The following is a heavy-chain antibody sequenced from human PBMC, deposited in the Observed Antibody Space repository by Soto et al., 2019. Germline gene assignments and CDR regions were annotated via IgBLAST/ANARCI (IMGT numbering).Heavy chain of an antibody. D-gene: IGHD2-15*01. CDR3: ARGRVVVVAARHYNWFDP. CDR1: GGSFSGYY. J-gene: IGHJ5*02. V-gene: IGHV4-34*01. Sequence: QVQLQQWGAGLLKPSETLSLTCAVYGGSFSGYYWSWIRQPPGKGLEWIGEINHSGSTNYNPSLKSRVTIAVGTCKNQFSLKLGSVTAADRAVYYCARGRVVVVAARHYNWFDPWGQGTLVTVSS. CDR2: INHSGST.